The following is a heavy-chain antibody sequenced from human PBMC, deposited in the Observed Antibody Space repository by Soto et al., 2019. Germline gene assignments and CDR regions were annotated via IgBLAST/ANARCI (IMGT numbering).Heavy chain of an antibody. D-gene: IGHD2-2*01. Sequence: SVKVSCKASGGTFSSYTISWVRQAPGQGLEWMGRIIPILGIANYAQKFQGRVTITADKSTSTAYMELSSLRSEDTAVYYCARNDCSSTSCYSDAFDIWGQGTMVTV. CDR1: GGTFSSYT. CDR3: ARNDCSSTSCYSDAFDI. CDR2: IIPILGIA. V-gene: IGHV1-69*02. J-gene: IGHJ3*02.